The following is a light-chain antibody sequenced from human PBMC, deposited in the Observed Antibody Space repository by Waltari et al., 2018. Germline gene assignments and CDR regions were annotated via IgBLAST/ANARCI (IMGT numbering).Light chain of an antibody. J-gene: IGKJ4*01. Sequence: EIVLTQSPGTLSSSPGERATISCRASQSLTSNNLGWFQQKTGQEPRLLIYDIATRATDIPDRFSGSGSGTDFTLTISSLEPEDFAVYYCHQYGGSPLSTFGGGTRVEIK. CDR3: HQYGGSPLST. V-gene: IGKV3-20*01. CDR1: QSLTSNN. CDR2: DIA.